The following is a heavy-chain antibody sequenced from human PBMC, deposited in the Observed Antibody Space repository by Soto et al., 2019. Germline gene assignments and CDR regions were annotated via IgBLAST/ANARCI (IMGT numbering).Heavy chain of an antibody. J-gene: IGHJ6*01. CDR1: GFSLNTNGVG. CDR3: ARDYGDPPHYCFGLDF. CDR2: IYWDDHK. V-gene: IGHV2-5*02. D-gene: IGHD4-17*01. Sequence: QITLKESGPTLVKPTQNLTLTCTFSGFSLNTNGVGVAWMRQPPGKALECLALIYWDDHKRYSPSLKTRLSIPRDTSHNQVVLTMTNTDPVDTATDYCARDYGDPPHYCFGLDFWGQGTTVNLSS.